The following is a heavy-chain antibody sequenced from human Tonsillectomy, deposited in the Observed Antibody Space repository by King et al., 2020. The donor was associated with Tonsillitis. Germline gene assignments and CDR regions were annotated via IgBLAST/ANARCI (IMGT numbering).Heavy chain of an antibody. V-gene: IGHV1-2*02. D-gene: IGHD2-21*02. CDR2: INPNSGGT. Sequence: QLVQSGAEVKKPGASVKISCKASGYTFTGYYMPWGRQAPGQGLEWMGGINPNSGGTNYAQKFQVRVTMTSDTSISTAYLELGRLRSDDTAVYYCAREEVTYLDYWGQGTLVTISS. J-gene: IGHJ4*02. CDR3: AREEVTYLDY. CDR1: GYTFTGYY.